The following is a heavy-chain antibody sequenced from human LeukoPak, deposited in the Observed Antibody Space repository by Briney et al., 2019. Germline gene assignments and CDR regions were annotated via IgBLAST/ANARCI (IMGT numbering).Heavy chain of an antibody. CDR1: GGSISSGSYY. CDR3: AREKGSSWYTDAFDI. D-gene: IGHD6-13*01. V-gene: IGHV4-61*02. CDR2: IYTSGST. Sequence: SETLSLTCTVSGGSISSGSYYWSWIRQPAGKGLEWIGRIYTSGSTNYNPSLKSRVTISVDTSKSQFSLKLSSVTAADTAVYYCAREKGSSWYTDAFDIWGQGTMVTVSS. J-gene: IGHJ3*02.